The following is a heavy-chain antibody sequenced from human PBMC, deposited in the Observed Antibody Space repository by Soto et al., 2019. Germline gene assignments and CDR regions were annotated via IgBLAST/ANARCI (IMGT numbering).Heavy chain of an antibody. CDR1: GDSISDYY. V-gene: IGHV4-59*01. J-gene: IGHJ4*02. Sequence: PSETLSLTCTVSGDSISDYYWSLIRQSPGKGLEWIGYIYHSGSTFYNPSLKSRVTISLDAYKNQFSLNLSSVTAADTAVYYCARASRNYFAYWGQGTPVTVSS. CDR3: ARASRNYFAY. CDR2: IYHSGST.